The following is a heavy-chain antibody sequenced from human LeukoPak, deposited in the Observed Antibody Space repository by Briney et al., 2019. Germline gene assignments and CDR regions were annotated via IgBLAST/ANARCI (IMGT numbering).Heavy chain of an antibody. J-gene: IGHJ4*02. CDR2: ISGSGGST. V-gene: IGHV3-23*01. Sequence: AGGSLRLSCAASGFTFSSYSMNWVRQAPGKGLEWVSAISGSGGSTYYADSVKGRFTISRDNSKNTLYLQMNSLRAEDTAVYYCAKIGYCSGGSCYWGQGTLVTVSS. D-gene: IGHD2-15*01. CDR3: AKIGYCSGGSCY. CDR1: GFTFSSYS.